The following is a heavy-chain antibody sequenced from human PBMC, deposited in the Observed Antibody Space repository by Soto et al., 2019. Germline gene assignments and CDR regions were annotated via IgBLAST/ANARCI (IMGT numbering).Heavy chain of an antibody. D-gene: IGHD6-6*01. V-gene: IGHV1-69*13. J-gene: IGHJ3*02. Sequence: SVKVSCKASGGTFSSYAISWVRQAPGQGLEWMGGIIPIFGTANYAQKFQGRVTITADESTSTAYMELSSLRSEDTAVYYCASAPLSMSTAFDIWGQGTMVTVSS. CDR3: ASAPLSMSTAFDI. CDR2: IIPIFGTA. CDR1: GGTFSSYA.